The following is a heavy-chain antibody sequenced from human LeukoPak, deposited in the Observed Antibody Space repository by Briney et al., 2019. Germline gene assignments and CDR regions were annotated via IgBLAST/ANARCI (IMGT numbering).Heavy chain of an antibody. V-gene: IGHV3-23*01. CDR1: GFIFSAYA. Sequence: GGSLRLSCTASGFIFSAYATSWVRQAPGKGLEWVSGLSGSGGRTYYADFVKGRFTISRDNSKNTLYLQMNSLRAEDTAVYYCASGYSSDYGGNAYWGQGTLVTVSS. CDR2: LSGSGGRT. CDR3: ASGYSSDYGGNAY. D-gene: IGHD4-23*01. J-gene: IGHJ4*02.